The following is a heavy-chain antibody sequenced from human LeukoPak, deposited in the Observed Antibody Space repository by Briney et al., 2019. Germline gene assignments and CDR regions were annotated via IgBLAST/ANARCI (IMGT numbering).Heavy chain of an antibody. CDR1: GFTFSSYA. Sequence: GGSLRLSCAAPGFTFSSYAMSWVRQAPGKGLEWVSAISGSGGSTYYADSVKGRFTISRDNSKNTLYLQMNSLRAEDTAVYYCAKERIVVVPAAIGPLGYWGQGTLVTVSS. J-gene: IGHJ4*02. CDR2: ISGSGGST. D-gene: IGHD2-2*02. CDR3: AKERIVVVPAAIGPLGY. V-gene: IGHV3-23*01.